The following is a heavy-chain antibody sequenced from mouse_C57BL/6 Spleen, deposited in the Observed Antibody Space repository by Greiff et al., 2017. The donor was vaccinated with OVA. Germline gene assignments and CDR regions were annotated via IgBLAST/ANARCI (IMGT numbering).Heavy chain of an antibody. CDR3: ARYYYGNYRAMDY. CDR1: GYTFTSYW. V-gene: IGHV1-55*01. CDR2: IYPGSGST. J-gene: IGHJ4*01. Sequence: VKLQQPGAELVKPGASVKMSCKASGYTFTSYWITWVKQRPGQGLEWIGDIYPGSGSTNYNEKFKSKATLTVDTSSSTAYMQLSSLTSEDSAVYYCARYYYGNYRAMDYWGQGTSVTVSS. D-gene: IGHD2-1*01.